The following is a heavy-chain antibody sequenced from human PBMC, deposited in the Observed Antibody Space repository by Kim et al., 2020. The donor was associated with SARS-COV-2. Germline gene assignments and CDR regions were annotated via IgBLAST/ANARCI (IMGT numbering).Heavy chain of an antibody. D-gene: IGHD2-21*02. CDR2: IYYSGST. CDR3: ARHGLAYCGGDCYSGGWGWYFDL. J-gene: IGHJ2*01. CDR1: GGSISSSSYY. V-gene: IGHV4-39*01. Sequence: SETLSLTCTVSGGSISSSSYYWGWIRQPPGKGLEWIGSIYYSGSTYYNPSLKSRVTISVDTSKNQFSLKLSSVTAADTAVYYCARHGLAYCGGDCYSGGWGWYFDLWGRCTLVTVSS.